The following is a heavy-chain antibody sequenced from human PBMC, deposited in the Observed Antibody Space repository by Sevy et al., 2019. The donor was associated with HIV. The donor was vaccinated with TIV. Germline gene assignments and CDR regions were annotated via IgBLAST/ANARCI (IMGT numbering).Heavy chain of an antibody. CDR3: ATVGLKYSSGPADYQGDRFDP. CDR2: FDPKYGET. CDR1: GYTLTELS. D-gene: IGHD2-15*01. J-gene: IGHJ5*02. Sequence: ASVKVSCRVSGYTLTELSIHWVRQAPGKGVEWVGSFDPKYGETIYAQRFQGRVTMTEDTSTNSAFMQLTSLKSDDTAVYSCATVGLKYSSGPADYQGDRFDPWGQGTLVTVSS. V-gene: IGHV1-24*01.